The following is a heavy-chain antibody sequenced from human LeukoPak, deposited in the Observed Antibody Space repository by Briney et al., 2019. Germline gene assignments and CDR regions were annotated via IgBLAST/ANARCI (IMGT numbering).Heavy chain of an antibody. CDR1: GYTLTELS. CDR2: FDPEDGET. CDR3: ATDSRGVGNAFDI. Sequence: ASVKVSCMVSGYTLTELSMHWVRQAPGKGPEWMGGFDPEDGETIYAQKFQGRVTMTEDTSTDTAYMELSSLRSEDTAVYYCATDSRGVGNAFDIWGQGTMVTVSS. J-gene: IGHJ3*02. D-gene: IGHD3-10*01. V-gene: IGHV1-24*01.